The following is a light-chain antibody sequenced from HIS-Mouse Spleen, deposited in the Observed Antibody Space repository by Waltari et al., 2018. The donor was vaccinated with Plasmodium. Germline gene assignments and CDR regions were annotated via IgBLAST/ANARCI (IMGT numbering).Light chain of an antibody. CDR3: QQYNNWSFT. J-gene: IGKJ3*01. CDR2: GAS. V-gene: IGKV3-15*01. Sequence: ELVMTQSPATPSVSPGERATLSCRASQSVSSNLAWYQQKPGQAPRLLIYGASTRATGIPARFSGSGSGTEFTLTISSLQSEDFAVYYCQQYNNWSFTFGPGTKVDIK. CDR1: QSVSSN.